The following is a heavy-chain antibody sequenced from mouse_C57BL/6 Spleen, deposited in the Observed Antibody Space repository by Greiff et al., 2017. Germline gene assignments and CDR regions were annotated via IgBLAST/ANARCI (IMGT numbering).Heavy chain of an antibody. Sequence: EVQGVESGEGLVKPGGSLKLSCAASGFTFSSYAMSWVRQTPEKRLEWVAYISSGGDYIYYTDTVKGRFTISRDNARNTLYLQMSSLKSEDTAMYYCTRESWAYAMDYWGQGTSVTVSS. D-gene: IGHD4-1*01. V-gene: IGHV5-9-1*02. CDR1: GFTFSSYA. CDR3: TRESWAYAMDY. CDR2: ISSGGDYI. J-gene: IGHJ4*01.